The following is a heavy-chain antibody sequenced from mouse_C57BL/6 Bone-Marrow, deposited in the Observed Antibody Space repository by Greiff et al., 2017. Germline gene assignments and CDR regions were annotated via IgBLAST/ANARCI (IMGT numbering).Heavy chain of an antibody. J-gene: IGHJ3*01. CDR1: GYTFTSYW. CDR2: IDPSDSYT. D-gene: IGHD2-4*01. V-gene: IGHV1-69*01. Sequence: QVQLQQPGAELVMPGASVKLSCKASGYTFTSYWMHWVKQRPGQGLEWIGEIDPSDSYTNYNQKFKGKSTLTVDKSSSTAYMLLSSLTSEDSAVYWGAPDEYDGGFAYGGRGTVVTVSA. CDR3: APDEYDGGFAY.